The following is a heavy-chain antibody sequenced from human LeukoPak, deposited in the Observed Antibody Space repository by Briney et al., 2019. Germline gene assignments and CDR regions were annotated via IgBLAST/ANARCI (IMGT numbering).Heavy chain of an antibody. J-gene: IGHJ4*02. CDR1: GFIFSNYW. CDR3: TMGNYYYDDY. CDR2: IRSKAYGGTT. V-gene: IGHV3-49*04. D-gene: IGHD3-22*01. Sequence: GGSLRLSCEGSGFIFSNYWMSWVRQAPGKGLEWVGFIRSKAYGGTTEYAASVKGRFTISRDDSKSIAYLQMNSLKTEDTAVYYCTMGNYYYDDYWGQGTLVTVSS.